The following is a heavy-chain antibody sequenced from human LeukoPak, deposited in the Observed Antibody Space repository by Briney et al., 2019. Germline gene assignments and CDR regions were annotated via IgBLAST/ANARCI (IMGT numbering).Heavy chain of an antibody. D-gene: IGHD1-1*01. V-gene: IGHV4-39*07. J-gene: IGHJ6*02. Sequence: SETLSLTCTVSGGSISSNYYYWGWLRQPPGKGLEWIGSTYHSGSTYYNPSLESRVTMSVDRSKNQFSLKLSSVTAADTAVYYCARDRTGTTGMDVWGQGTTVTVSS. CDR2: TYHSGST. CDR3: ARDRTGTTGMDV. CDR1: GGSISSNYYY.